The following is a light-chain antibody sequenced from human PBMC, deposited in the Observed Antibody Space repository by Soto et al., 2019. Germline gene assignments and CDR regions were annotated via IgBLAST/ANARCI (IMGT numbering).Light chain of an antibody. CDR3: QQYDNIPIT. J-gene: IGKJ5*01. CDR1: QDITNY. CDR2: HAS. Sequence: DLQMTQSPSSLSASVGDRVSITCQASQDITNYLNWYQQRPGKAPKLLIHHASNLDTGVPSRFSGSGSGTDFTLTISSLQPEDIATYYCQQYDNIPITFGQGTRLEIK. V-gene: IGKV1-33*01.